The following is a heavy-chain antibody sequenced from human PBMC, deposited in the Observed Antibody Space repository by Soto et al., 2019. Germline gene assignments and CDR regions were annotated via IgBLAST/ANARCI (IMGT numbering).Heavy chain of an antibody. Sequence: SVKVSCKASGGTFSSYTISWVRQAPGQGLEWMGRIIPILGIANYAQKFQGRVTITADKSTSTAYMELSSLRSEDTALYYCARFSGPRMYYYYYMDVWGKGTTVTVSS. J-gene: IGHJ6*03. CDR1: GGTFSSYT. CDR3: ARFSGPRMYYYYYMDV. D-gene: IGHD6-19*01. V-gene: IGHV1-69*02. CDR2: IIPILGIA.